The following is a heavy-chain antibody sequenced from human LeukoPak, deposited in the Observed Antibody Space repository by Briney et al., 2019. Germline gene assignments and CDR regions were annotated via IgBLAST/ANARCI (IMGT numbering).Heavy chain of an antibody. J-gene: IGHJ6*03. CDR2: IYYTGNT. V-gene: IGHV4-59*12. Sequence: SETLSLTCTVSGGSISNYYWNWIRQPPGKGLEWIGYIYYTGNTNYNPSLKSRVTISVDTSKNQFSLKLSSVTAADTAVYYCARRIYYYYYYMDVWGKGTTVTISS. D-gene: IGHD2-15*01. CDR1: GGSISNYY. CDR3: ARRIYYYYYYMDV.